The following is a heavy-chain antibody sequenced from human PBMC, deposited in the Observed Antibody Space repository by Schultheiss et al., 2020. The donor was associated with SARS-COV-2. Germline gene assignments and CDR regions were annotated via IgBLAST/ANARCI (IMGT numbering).Heavy chain of an antibody. D-gene: IGHD2-2*02. J-gene: IGHJ6*03. Sequence: SETLSLTCAVYGGSFSGYYWSWIRQPPGKGLEWIGEINHSGTTNYNPSLKSQVTISVDTSKNQFSLNLSSVTAADTAVYYCARLSGYQLPYPGFPIGYYYYMDVWGKGTTVTVSS. CDR3: ARLSGYQLPYPGFPIGYYYYMDV. CDR1: GGSFSGYY. CDR2: INHSGTT. V-gene: IGHV4-34*01.